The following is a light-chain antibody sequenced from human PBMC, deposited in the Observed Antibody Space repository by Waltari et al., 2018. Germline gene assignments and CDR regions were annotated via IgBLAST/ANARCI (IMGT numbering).Light chain of an antibody. V-gene: IGKV2-28*01. CDR2: WGS. CDR3: MQALQTPYT. CDR1: QSLLHDVGPTC. J-gene: IGKJ2*01. Sequence: IVMTQSPLYLTVSPGEPASISCGSSQSLLHDVGPTCFVWYLQRPGQSPQLLIYWGSNRASGVPDRFSGSESGTDFTLKISSVEAEDVGTYYCMQALQTPYTFGQGTKLDIK.